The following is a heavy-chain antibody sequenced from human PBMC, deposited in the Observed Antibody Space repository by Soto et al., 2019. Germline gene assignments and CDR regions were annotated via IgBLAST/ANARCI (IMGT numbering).Heavy chain of an antibody. CDR1: GGSISNYY. V-gene: IGHV4-59*01. Sequence: PSETLSLTCTVSGGSISNYYWFWIRQPPGEGLEWIGYIHYSGTTKYTASLESRATISLAAPKNQFSLTLNSVTTADTALYYCARGAYCGGDCFYWFDPWGQGTLVTVSS. CDR3: ARGAYCGGDCFYWFDP. D-gene: IGHD2-21*02. CDR2: IHYSGTT. J-gene: IGHJ5*02.